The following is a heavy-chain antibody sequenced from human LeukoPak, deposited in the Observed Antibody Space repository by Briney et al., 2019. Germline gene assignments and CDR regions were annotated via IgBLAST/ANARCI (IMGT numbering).Heavy chain of an antibody. V-gene: IGHV3-23*01. CDR2: ISGSGGDT. CDR1: GFTLSNFP. CDR3: AKVRGHDSSGYYYYGMDV. Sequence: GGSLRLSCAASGFTLSNFPMTWVRQAPGKGLEAFSSISGSGGDTYYKDSVKGRFTISRDNSKKTLYLQVNSQRAEDMAVYYWAKVRGHDSSGYYYYGMDVWGQRTTVTVSS. D-gene: IGHD3-22*01. J-gene: IGHJ6*02.